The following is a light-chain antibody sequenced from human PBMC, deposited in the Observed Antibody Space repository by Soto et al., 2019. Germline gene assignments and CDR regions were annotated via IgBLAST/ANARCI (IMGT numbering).Light chain of an antibody. Sequence: EIVWTQSPGALSLSPGEGATLSCRSSQSLSSSYVAWYQQKVGQPPRLLIYGASNRATGIPDRFSGSWSGTEFTLTISRLEPEDFAVYYCQHYGSSPGLTFGGGTKWIS. V-gene: IGKV3-20*01. J-gene: IGKJ4*01. CDR1: QSLSSSY. CDR2: GAS. CDR3: QHYGSSPGLT.